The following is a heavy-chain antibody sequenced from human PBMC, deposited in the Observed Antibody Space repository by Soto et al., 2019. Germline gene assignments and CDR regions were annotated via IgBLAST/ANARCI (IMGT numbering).Heavy chain of an antibody. D-gene: IGHD3-3*01. CDR3: ARHATYYDFWSGPAPYYFDY. V-gene: IGHV4-59*08. J-gene: IGHJ4*02. Sequence: SETLSLTCTGSGGSISSYYWSWIRQPPGKGLEWIGYIYYSGSTNYNPSLKSRVTISVDTSKNQFSLKLSSVTAADTAVYYCARHATYYDFWSGPAPYYFDYWGQGTLVTVSS. CDR2: IYYSGST. CDR1: GGSISSYY.